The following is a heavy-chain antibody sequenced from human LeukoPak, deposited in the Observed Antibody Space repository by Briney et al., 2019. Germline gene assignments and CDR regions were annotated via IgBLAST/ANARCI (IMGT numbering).Heavy chain of an antibody. CDR1: GYTLTGYY. CDR2: INPNSGGT. Sequence: ASVRVSCKASGYTLTGYYMHWVRQAPGQGLEWMGWINPNSGGTNYAQKFQGRVTMTRDTSISTAYMELSRLRSDDTAVYYCARVPGYSGYDYWGQGTLVTVSS. D-gene: IGHD5-12*01. V-gene: IGHV1-2*02. J-gene: IGHJ4*02. CDR3: ARVPGYSGYDY.